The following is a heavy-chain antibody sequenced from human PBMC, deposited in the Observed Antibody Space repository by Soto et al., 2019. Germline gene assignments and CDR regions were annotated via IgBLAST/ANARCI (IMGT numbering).Heavy chain of an antibody. J-gene: IGHJ4*02. CDR2: IYHTGST. CDR3: ARHVNIGWARLDS. CDR1: GDSISGHC. D-gene: IGHD6-19*01. Sequence: QVQLQETGPGLVRPSETLSLTCTVSGDSISGHCWNWIRQPPGKGLEWIGHIYHTGSTNYNPSLQSRVTISVDTSKNQFSLKLSSVTAADTAIYYCARHVNIGWARLDSWGQGALVTVSS. V-gene: IGHV4-59*08.